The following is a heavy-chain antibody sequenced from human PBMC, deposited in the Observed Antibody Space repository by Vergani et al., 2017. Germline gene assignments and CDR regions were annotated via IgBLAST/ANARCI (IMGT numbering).Heavy chain of an antibody. Sequence: QVRLQESGPGLVKPSETLSLTCSVSGGSMSGYYWSWIRQPPGKELEWIGYMYHSGSTNYNPSLETRVTISGDTSKNQFSLKLNSVTAADTAVYYCGRHLDYYGSGKDAFDIWGQGTMVTVSS. CDR2: MYHSGST. J-gene: IGHJ3*02. CDR3: GRHLDYYGSGKDAFDI. V-gene: IGHV4-59*01. CDR1: GGSMSGYY. D-gene: IGHD3-10*01.